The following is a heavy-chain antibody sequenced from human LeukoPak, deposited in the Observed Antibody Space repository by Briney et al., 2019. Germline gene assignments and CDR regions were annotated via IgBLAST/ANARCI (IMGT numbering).Heavy chain of an antibody. J-gene: IGHJ5*01. CDR1: GFTVSRNY. CDR2: IYSGGST. V-gene: IGHV3-66*01. D-gene: IGHD1-26*01. Sequence: GGSLRLSCVASGFTVSRNYMSWVRQAPEKGLEWVSLIYSGGSTYYADSVKGRFTISRDNSKNTLYVQMNSLRAEDTAVYYCAAHSRSYLGWFDSWGQGTLVTVSS. CDR3: AAHSRSYLGWFDS.